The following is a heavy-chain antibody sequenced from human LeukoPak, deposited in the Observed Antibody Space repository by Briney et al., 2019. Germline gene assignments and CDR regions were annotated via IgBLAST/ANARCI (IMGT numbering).Heavy chain of an antibody. D-gene: IGHD3-3*01. J-gene: IGHJ4*02. Sequence: ASVKVSCKASGGTFSSYAISWVRQAPGQGLEWMGGIIPIFGTANYAQKFQGRVTITADESTSTAYMELSSLRSEDTAVYYCARDRVFWSGYYFDYWGQGTLVTVSS. CDR1: GGTFSSYA. V-gene: IGHV1-69*13. CDR3: ARDRVFWSGYYFDY. CDR2: IIPIFGTA.